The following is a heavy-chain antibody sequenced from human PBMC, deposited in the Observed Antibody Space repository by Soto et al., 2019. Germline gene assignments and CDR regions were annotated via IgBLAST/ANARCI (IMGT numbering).Heavy chain of an antibody. CDR3: AKDLRRTVWYFDY. Sequence: GGSLRLSCAASGFTFSSYAMSWVRQAPGKGLEWVSAISGSGGSTYYADSVRGRFTISRDNSKNTLYLQMNSLRAEDTAVYYCAKDLRRTVWYFDYWGQGTLVTVSS. V-gene: IGHV3-23*01. D-gene: IGHD4-17*01. CDR1: GFTFSSYA. CDR2: ISGSGGST. J-gene: IGHJ4*02.